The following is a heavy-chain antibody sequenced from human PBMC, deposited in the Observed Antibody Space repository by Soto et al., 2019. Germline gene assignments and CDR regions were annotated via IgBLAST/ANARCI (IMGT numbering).Heavy chain of an antibody. Sequence: PGGSLRLSCAASGFTFSSYGMHWVRQAPGKGLEWVAVIWYDGSNKYYADSVKGRFTISRDNSKNTLYLQMNSLRAEDTAVYYCARDLSAAGTLANYWGQGTLVNVSS. J-gene: IGHJ4*02. D-gene: IGHD6-13*01. V-gene: IGHV3-33*01. CDR1: GFTFSSYG. CDR2: IWYDGSNK. CDR3: ARDLSAAGTLANY.